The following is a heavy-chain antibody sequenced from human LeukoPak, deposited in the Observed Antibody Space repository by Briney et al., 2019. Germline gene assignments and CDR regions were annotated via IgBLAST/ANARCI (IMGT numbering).Heavy chain of an antibody. CDR3: ARDKLYDILIGYWKGFDP. CDR1: GYTFTSYG. J-gene: IGHJ5*02. Sequence: ASVKVSCKASGYTFTSYGISWVRQAPGQGLEWMGWINPNSGGTNYAQKFQGRVTMTRDTSISTAYMELSRLRSDDTAVYYCARDKLYDILIGYWKGFDPWGQGTLVTVSS. V-gene: IGHV1-2*02. CDR2: INPNSGGT. D-gene: IGHD3-9*01.